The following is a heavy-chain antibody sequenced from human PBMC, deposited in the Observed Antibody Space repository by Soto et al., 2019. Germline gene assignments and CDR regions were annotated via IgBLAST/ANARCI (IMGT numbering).Heavy chain of an antibody. D-gene: IGHD2-21*02. J-gene: IGHJ6*02. CDR1: GFSLNTGGLG. V-gene: IGHV2-5*02. CDR3: AHSGCGGDCLRSYSYHYYYGIQV. CDR2: IYWDGDK. Sequence: QITLKESGPTLVKPTQTLTLTCTFSGFSLNTGGLGVGWIRQPPGKALEWLALIYWDGDKRDSPSLKSRLSITKDTANNRVVLTMTNMHPMDTATYYCAHSGCGGDCLRSYSYHYYYGIQVWGEGTTVTVTS.